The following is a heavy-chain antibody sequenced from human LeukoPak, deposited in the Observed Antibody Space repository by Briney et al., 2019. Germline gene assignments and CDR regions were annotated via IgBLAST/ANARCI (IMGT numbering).Heavy chain of an antibody. CDR1: GGPFRGYY. D-gene: IGHD6-19*01. J-gene: IGHJ3*02. CDR3: AGQWLVHAFGI. V-gene: IGHV4-34*01. Sequence: SETLSLTCAVYGGPFRGYYWIWLRQPPGKGLEWIGEINHRGSTNYNPSLKSRVTISVDTSKNQFSLKLSSVTAADTAVYYCAGQWLVHAFGIWGQGTMVTVSS. CDR2: INHRGST.